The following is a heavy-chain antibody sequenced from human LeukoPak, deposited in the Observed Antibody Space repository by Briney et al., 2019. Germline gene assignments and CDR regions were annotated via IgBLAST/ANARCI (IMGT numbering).Heavy chain of an antibody. V-gene: IGHV3-48*03. J-gene: IGHJ4*02. Sequence: GGSLRLSCAASGFTFSSHEMNWVRQAPGRGLEWVSYISSSGLTMYYADSVKGRFTISRDNAKNSLYLQMNSLRAEDTAVYYCARRTTGDDYWGQGTLVTVSS. CDR2: ISSSGLTM. D-gene: IGHD4-17*01. CDR3: ARRTTGDDY. CDR1: GFTFSSHE.